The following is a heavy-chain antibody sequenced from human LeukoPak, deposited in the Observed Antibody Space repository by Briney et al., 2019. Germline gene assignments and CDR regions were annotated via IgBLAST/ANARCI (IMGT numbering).Heavy chain of an antibody. D-gene: IGHD3-9*01. CDR3: ARVAHFDRGMDV. J-gene: IGHJ6*02. CDR1: GFTFSSYA. V-gene: IGHV3-23*01. CDR2: ISGSGGST. Sequence: GVSLRLSCAASGFTFSSYAMSWVRQAPGKGLEWVSAISGSGGSTYYADSVKGRFTISRDNSKNTLYLQMNSLRAEDTAVYFCARVAHFDRGMDVWGQGTTVTVSS.